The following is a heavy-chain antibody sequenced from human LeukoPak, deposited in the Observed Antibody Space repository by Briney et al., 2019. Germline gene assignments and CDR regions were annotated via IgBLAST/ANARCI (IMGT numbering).Heavy chain of an antibody. CDR2: INHSGST. D-gene: IGHD1-26*01. J-gene: IGHJ4*02. CDR1: GGSFSGCY. Sequence: SETLSLTCAVYGGSFSGCYWSWIRQPPGKGLEWIGEINHSGSTNYNPSLKSRVTISVDTSKNQFSLKLSSVTAADTAVYYCATQWELLSYFDYWGQGTLVTVSS. V-gene: IGHV4-34*01. CDR3: ATQWELLSYFDY.